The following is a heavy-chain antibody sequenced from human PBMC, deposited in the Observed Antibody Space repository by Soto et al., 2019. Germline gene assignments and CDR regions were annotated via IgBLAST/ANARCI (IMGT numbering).Heavy chain of an antibody. Sequence: PSETLSLTCTVSGGSISSSSYYWGWIRQPPGKGLEWIGSIYYSGSTSYNPSLKSRVTISVDTSKNQFSLKLSSVTAADTAVYYCARHQVVVAAMTNWGQGTLVTVSS. J-gene: IGHJ4*02. CDR2: IYYSGST. D-gene: IGHD2-15*01. CDR1: GGSISSSSYY. V-gene: IGHV4-39*01. CDR3: ARHQVVVAAMTN.